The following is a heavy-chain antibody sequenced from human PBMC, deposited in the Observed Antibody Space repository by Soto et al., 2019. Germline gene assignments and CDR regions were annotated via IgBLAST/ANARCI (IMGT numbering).Heavy chain of an antibody. CDR3: AKWTMVRGAPPYYYGMDV. CDR2: ISGSGGST. Sequence: PGGSLRLSCAASGFTFSSYAMSWVRQAPGKGLEWVSAISGSGGSTYYADSVKGRFPISRDNSKNTLYLQMNSLRAEDTAVFYCAKWTMVRGAPPYYYGMDVWGQGTTVSLL. D-gene: IGHD3-10*01. J-gene: IGHJ6*02. V-gene: IGHV3-23*01. CDR1: GFTFSSYA.